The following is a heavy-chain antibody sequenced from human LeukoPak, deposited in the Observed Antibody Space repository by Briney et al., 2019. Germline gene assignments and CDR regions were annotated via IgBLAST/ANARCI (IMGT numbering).Heavy chain of an antibody. CDR3: ARYIWGSYPTFEDY. D-gene: IGHD3-16*02. V-gene: IGHV4-61*01. Sequence: SETLSLTCAVSGYSISSGYYWSWIRQPPGKGLEWIGYISYSGSTNYNPSLKSRVTISVDTSKNQFSLKLSSVTAADTAVYYCARYIWGSYPTFEDYWGQGTLVTVSS. CDR2: ISYSGST. CDR1: GYSISSGYY. J-gene: IGHJ4*02.